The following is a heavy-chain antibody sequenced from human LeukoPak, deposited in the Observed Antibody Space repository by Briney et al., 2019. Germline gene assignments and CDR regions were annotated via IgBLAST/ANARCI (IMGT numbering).Heavy chain of an antibody. CDR1: GYTFTSYY. CDR3: ARDGPRYCSSTSCYSD. V-gene: IGHV1-46*01. D-gene: IGHD2-2*01. Sequence: ASVKVSCKASGYTFTSYYMHWVRQAPGQGLGWMGITNPSGGSTSYAQKFQGRVTMTRDTSTSTVYMELSSLRSEDTAVYYCARDGPRYCSSTSCYSDWGQGTLVTVSS. J-gene: IGHJ4*02. CDR2: TNPSGGST.